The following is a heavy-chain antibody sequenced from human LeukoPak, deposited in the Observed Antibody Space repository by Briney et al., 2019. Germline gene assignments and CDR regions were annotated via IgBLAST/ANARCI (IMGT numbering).Heavy chain of an antibody. V-gene: IGHV4-59*01. D-gene: IGHD1-14*01. Sequence: SETLSLTCTVSGGSIRNNYWSWIRQPPGKALEWIGYVYSNGNTNYNPSLKSRVTMSIETSKNQFSLKVPSVTAADTAVYYCAGGTFDGPLYGTYWYFHVWGRGTLVTVSS. CDR1: GGSIRNNY. CDR2: VYSNGNT. J-gene: IGHJ2*01. CDR3: AGGTFDGPLYGTYWYFHV.